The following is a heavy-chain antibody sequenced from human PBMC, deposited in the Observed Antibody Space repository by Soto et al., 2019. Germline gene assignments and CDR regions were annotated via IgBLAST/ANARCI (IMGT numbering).Heavy chain of an antibody. Sequence: SETLSLTCSVSNGSISGFYWTWIRQPPGKILEWIGYIHYSGRTDYNPSLTSRATMSVDTSKNQFSLNLKSITAADTAVYYCVRVGVGIGNHFDSWGRGTLVTV. CDR1: NGSISGFY. D-gene: IGHD1-26*01. CDR2: IHYSGRT. J-gene: IGHJ4*02. CDR3: VRVGVGIGNHFDS. V-gene: IGHV4-59*12.